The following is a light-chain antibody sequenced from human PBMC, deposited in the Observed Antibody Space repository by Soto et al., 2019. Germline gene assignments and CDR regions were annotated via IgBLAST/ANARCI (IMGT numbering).Light chain of an antibody. V-gene: IGKV3D-7*01. CDR1: QSVSSSY. J-gene: IGKJ1*01. CDR2: GAS. Sequence: EIVLTQSPGTLSLSPGERATLSCRASQSVSSSYLAWYQQNPGQAPRLLIYGASTRATGIPARFSGSGSGTEFTLTITSLQSEDFALYYCQQYHNLWTFGQGIKVDIK. CDR3: QQYHNLWT.